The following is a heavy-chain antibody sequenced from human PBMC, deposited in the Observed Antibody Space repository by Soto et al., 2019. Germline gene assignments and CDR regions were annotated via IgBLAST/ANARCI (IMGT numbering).Heavy chain of an antibody. CDR3: ARDPSNTSGNYQFFDY. V-gene: IGHV3-23*01. J-gene: IGHJ4*01. CDR1: GFTFSSYA. CDR2: ISGSGGST. Sequence: PGGSLRLSCAASGFTFSSYAMSWVRQAPGKGLEWVSAISGSGGSTYYADSVKGRFTISRDNSKNTLYLQMNSLGSDDTAVYYCARDPSNTSGNYQFFDYWGRGTLVTVSS. D-gene: IGHD2-2*01.